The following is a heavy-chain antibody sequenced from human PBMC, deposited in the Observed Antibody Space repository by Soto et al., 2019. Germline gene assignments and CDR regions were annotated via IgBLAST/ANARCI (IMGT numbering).Heavy chain of an antibody. V-gene: IGHV3-48*02. Sequence: EVQLVESGGGLVQPGGSLRLSCAASGCTFSSYSMNWVRQAPGKGLEWVSYISSRSSTIYYADSVKGRFTISRDNAKNSLYLQMNSLRDEDTAVYYCARDPGSGSYFEAFDIWGQGTMVTVSS. D-gene: IGHD1-26*01. CDR2: ISSRSSTI. CDR3: ARDPGSGSYFEAFDI. J-gene: IGHJ3*02. CDR1: GCTFSSYS.